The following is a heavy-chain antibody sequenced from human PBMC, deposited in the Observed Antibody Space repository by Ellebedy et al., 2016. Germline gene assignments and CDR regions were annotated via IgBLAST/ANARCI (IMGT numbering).Heavy chain of an antibody. V-gene: IGHV1-3*01. CDR1: GYNFTSYA. CDR2: INAGNGNT. J-gene: IGHJ4*02. D-gene: IGHD3-22*01. Sequence: ASVKVSCKASGYNFTSYAMHWVRQAPGQRLEWMGWINAGNGNTKYSPKFQGRVTITRDTSASTAYMELSSLKSEDTAVYYCARTLTYHYDSSDYYPFDYWGQGTLVTVSS. CDR3: ARTLTYHYDSSDYYPFDY.